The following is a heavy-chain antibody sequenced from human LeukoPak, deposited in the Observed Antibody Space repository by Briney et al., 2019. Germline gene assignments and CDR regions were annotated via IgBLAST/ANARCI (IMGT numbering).Heavy chain of an antibody. CDR1: GGTFSSYA. V-gene: IGHV1-18*01. Sequence: ASVKVSCKASGGTFSSYAVSGVRQTPGQGLEWMGWISAYNGNTNYAQKLQGRVTMTTDTSTSTAYMELRSLRSDDTAVYYCARDPPREFDPWGQGTLVTVSS. J-gene: IGHJ5*02. CDR2: ISAYNGNT. CDR3: ARDPPREFDP.